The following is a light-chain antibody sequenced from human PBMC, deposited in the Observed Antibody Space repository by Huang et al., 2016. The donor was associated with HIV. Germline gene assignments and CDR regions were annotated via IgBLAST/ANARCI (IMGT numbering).Light chain of an antibody. Sequence: DIQMTQSPSSLSASVGDSVTITCRASQDIYNSLAWYQQKPGRAPKLLLYGVATLETGVPSRFSGGGSQTDFTLTITSLQPEDFATYYCQQYYSTLPYTFGQGTKLEIK. V-gene: IGKV1-NL1*01. CDR3: QQYYSTLPYT. CDR2: GVA. J-gene: IGKJ2*01. CDR1: QDIYNS.